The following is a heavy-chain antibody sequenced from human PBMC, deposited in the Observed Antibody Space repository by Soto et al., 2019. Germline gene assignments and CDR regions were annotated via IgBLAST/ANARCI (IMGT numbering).Heavy chain of an antibody. CDR2: ISSTTNYI. CDR1: GYTFTRYS. CDR3: ARESEDLTSNFDY. V-gene: IGHV3-21*06. Sequence: SCKASGYTFTRYSMYWVRQAPGKGLEWVSSISSTTNYIYYGDSMKGRFTISRDNAKNPLYLEMNSLRAEDTAVYYCARESEDLTSNFDYWGQGTLVTVSS. J-gene: IGHJ4*02.